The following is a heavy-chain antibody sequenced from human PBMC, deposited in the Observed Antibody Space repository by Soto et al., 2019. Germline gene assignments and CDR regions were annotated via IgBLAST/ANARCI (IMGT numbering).Heavy chain of an antibody. CDR3: VRSFFYDNTAYHSSDAFDI. CDR2: VFTSGNT. D-gene: IGHD3-22*01. V-gene: IGHV4-4*07. CDR1: GGSISSYY. Sequence: SETLSLTCTVSGGSISSYYWSWIRQPAGKGLEWIGRVFTSGNTNDNPSLQSRVTMSVDTSKNQFSLKLSSVTAADTAVYYCVRSFFYDNTAYHSSDAFDIWGRGTMVTVSS. J-gene: IGHJ3*02.